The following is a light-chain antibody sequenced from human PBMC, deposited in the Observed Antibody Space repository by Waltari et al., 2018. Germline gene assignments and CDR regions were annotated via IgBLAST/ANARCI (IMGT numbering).Light chain of an antibody. CDR3: SSQSSNNVVL. V-gene: IGLV2-14*01. Sequence: QSALTQPASGSGSPGQSVPIFCTGTSNDVGGYISVSWYQEHPGQAPRVIIYDVSDRPSGVSDRFSGSKSGNTASLTISGLQAEDEADYYCSSQSSNNVVLFGGGTKLTVL. CDR1: SNDVGGYIS. CDR2: DVS. J-gene: IGLJ2*01.